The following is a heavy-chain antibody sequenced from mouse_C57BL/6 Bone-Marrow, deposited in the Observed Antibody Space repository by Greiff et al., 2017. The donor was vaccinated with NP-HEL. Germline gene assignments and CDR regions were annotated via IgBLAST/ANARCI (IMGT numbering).Heavy chain of an antibody. J-gene: IGHJ2*01. D-gene: IGHD4-1*01. CDR1: GYTFTDYE. V-gene: IGHV1-15*01. CDR3: TRVGRRDY. Sequence: LQESGAELVRPGASVTLSCKASGYTFTDYEMHWVKQTPVHGLEWIGAIDPETGGTAYNQKFKGKAILTADKSSSTAYMELRSLTSEDSAVYYCTRVGRRDYWGQGTTLTVSS. CDR2: IDPETGGT.